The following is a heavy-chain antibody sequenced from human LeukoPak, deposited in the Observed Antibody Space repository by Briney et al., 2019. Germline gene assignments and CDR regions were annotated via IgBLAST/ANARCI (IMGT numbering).Heavy chain of an antibody. CDR1: GFTVSDNY. Sequence: PGGSLRLSCAASGFTVSDNYMSGVRQAPGKGLEWVSVMYSGGDTYYADSVKGRFTFSRDISKNTLYLQMNGLRTEDTAMYYCARDAPQVPAAGVLASWGQGTLVTVSS. V-gene: IGHV3-53*01. CDR3: ARDAPQVPAAGVLAS. D-gene: IGHD6-13*01. CDR2: MYSGGDT. J-gene: IGHJ5*02.